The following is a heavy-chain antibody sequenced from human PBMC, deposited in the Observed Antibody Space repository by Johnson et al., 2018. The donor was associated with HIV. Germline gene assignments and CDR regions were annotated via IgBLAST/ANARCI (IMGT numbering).Heavy chain of an antibody. CDR3: AKGGYDSEDAFDI. V-gene: IGHV3-9*01. Sequence: VQLVESGGGLVQPGGSLRLSCAASGFTFSSYAMHWFRQAPGKGLEWVSGISWNSGSIGYADSVKGRFTISRDNAKNSLYLQMNSLRAEDTALYYCAKGGYDSEDAFDIWGQGTMVTVSS. J-gene: IGHJ3*02. CDR2: ISWNSGSI. D-gene: IGHD3-22*01. CDR1: GFTFSSYA.